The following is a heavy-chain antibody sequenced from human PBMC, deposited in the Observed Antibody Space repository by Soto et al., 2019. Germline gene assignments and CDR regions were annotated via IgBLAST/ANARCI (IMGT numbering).Heavy chain of an antibody. CDR1: GGSISSYY. D-gene: IGHD3-22*01. V-gene: IGHV4-59*01. J-gene: IGHJ5*02. CDR2: IYYSGST. Sequence: SETLALTCTISGGSISSYYWSWIRQPPGKGMEWIGYIYYSGSTNYNPSLKSRVTISVDTSKNQFSLKLSSVTAADTAVYYWARVVSKSQNWCDPCVQGTLVTDSS. CDR3: ARVVSKSQNWCDP.